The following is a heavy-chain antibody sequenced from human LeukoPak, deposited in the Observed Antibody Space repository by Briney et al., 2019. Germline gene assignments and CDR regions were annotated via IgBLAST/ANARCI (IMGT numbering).Heavy chain of an antibody. D-gene: IGHD2-2*01. CDR2: IASDGKDK. CDR1: GFTFSSYA. V-gene: IGHV3-30*09. J-gene: IGHJ4*02. Sequence: GRSLRLSCAASGFTFSSYAVHWVRQAPGKGLEWVAVIASDGKDKKYADSVKGRFAISRDNSKNMAYLQMNSLRAEDTALYYCARDATVGPAKYCFDCWGQGTLVTVSS. CDR3: ARDATVGPAKYCFDC.